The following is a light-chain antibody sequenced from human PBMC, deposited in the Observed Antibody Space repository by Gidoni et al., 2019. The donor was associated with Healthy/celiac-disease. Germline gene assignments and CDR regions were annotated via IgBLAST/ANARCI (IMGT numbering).Light chain of an antibody. J-gene: IGLJ3*02. V-gene: IGLV4-69*01. Sequence: QLVLTQSPYASAALAAPVTLTCTLSSGHSSYSIAWHQQQPEKGPRYLMKLNSDGSHSKGDGIPDRFSGSSSGAERYLTISSLQSEDEADYYCQTWGTGIQVVGGGTKLTVL. CDR3: QTWGTGIQV. CDR1: SGHSSYS. CDR2: LNSDGSH.